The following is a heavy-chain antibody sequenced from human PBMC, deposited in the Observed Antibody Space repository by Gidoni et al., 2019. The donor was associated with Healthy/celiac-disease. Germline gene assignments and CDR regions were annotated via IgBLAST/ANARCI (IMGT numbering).Heavy chain of an antibody. V-gene: IGHV3-30*18. CDR1: GFTFSRYG. Sequence: QVQLVESGGGVVQPGRSLRLSCAASGFTFSRYGMHWVRPAPGKGLEWVAVISYDGSNKYYADSVKGRFTISRDNSKNTLYLQMNSLRAEDTAVYYCAKIAVAALTHRPGFDYWGQGTLVTVSS. CDR3: AKIAVAALTHRPGFDY. J-gene: IGHJ4*02. D-gene: IGHD6-19*01. CDR2: ISYDGSNK.